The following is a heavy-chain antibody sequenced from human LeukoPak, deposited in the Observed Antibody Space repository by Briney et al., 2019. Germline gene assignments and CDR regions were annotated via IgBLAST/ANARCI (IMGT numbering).Heavy chain of an antibody. J-gene: IGHJ4*02. CDR2: ISGSGGST. Sequence: PGGSLRLSCAASGFTFSSYAMSWVRQAPGKGLEWVSAISGSGGSTYYADSVKGRFTISRENSKNTLYLQMNSLRAEDTAVYYCARTNPNRRYYDILTGYRYYFDYWGQGTLVTVSS. CDR1: GFTFSSYA. V-gene: IGHV3-23*01. D-gene: IGHD3-9*01. CDR3: ARTNPNRRYYDILTGYRYYFDY.